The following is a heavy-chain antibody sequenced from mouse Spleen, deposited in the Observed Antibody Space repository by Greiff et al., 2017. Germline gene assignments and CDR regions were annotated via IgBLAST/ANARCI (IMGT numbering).Heavy chain of an antibody. Sequence: EVQLQQSGPVLVKPGASVKMSCKASGYTFTDYYMNWVKQSHGKSLEWIGVINPYNGGTSYNQKFKGKATLTVDKSSSTAYMELNSLTSEDSAVYYCARMITTGGDYFDYWGQGTTLTVSS. CDR2: INPYNGGT. D-gene: IGHD2-4*01. CDR3: ARMITTGGDYFDY. J-gene: IGHJ2*01. CDR1: GYTFTDYY. V-gene: IGHV1-19*01.